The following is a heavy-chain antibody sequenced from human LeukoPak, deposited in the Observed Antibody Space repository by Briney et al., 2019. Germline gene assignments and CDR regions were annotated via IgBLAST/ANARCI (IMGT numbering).Heavy chain of an antibody. D-gene: IGHD5-12*01. V-gene: IGHV3-30*02. J-gene: IGHJ4*02. CDR1: GFTFSSYG. CDR2: IRFDGSNT. Sequence: GGSLRLSCATSGFTFSSYGMEWVRQAPGKGLEWVAFIRFDGSNTYYADSVKGRFTISRDNAKNSLYLQMNSLRAEDTAVYYCARDHRGYSGYDLGYWGQGTLVTVSS. CDR3: ARDHRGYSGYDLGY.